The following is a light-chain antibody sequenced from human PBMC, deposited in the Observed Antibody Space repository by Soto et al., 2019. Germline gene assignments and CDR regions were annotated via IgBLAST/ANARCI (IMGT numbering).Light chain of an antibody. J-gene: IGKJ1*01. V-gene: IGKV1-5*01. CDR2: DAS. Sequence: DIPMTQSPSTLSASVGDRVIITCRASQSISDYLAWYQQKPGTAPKLLIYDASNLESGVPSTFSGSGSGTEFTLTISSLQPDDFATYSCQQYYTYLHMFGQGTRVEIK. CDR1: QSISDY. CDR3: QQYYTYLHM.